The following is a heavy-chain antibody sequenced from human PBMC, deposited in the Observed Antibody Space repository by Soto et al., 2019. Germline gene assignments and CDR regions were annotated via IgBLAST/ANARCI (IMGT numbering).Heavy chain of an antibody. CDR3: ARVGSYGDSGPYYYYYGMDV. Sequence: VKVSCKASGYTFTSYGISWVRQAPGQGLEWMGWISAYNGNTNYAQKLQGRVTMTTDTSTSTAYMELRSLRSDDTAVYYCARVGSYGDSGPYYYYYGMDVWGQGTTVTVSS. V-gene: IGHV1-18*01. CDR1: GYTFTSYG. D-gene: IGHD4-17*01. CDR2: ISAYNGNT. J-gene: IGHJ6*02.